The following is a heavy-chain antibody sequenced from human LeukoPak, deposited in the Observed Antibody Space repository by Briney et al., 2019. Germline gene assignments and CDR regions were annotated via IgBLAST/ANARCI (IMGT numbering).Heavy chain of an antibody. D-gene: IGHD2-2*01. CDR2: ISSSSSYI. J-gene: IGHJ6*02. Sequence: PGGSLRLSCAASGFIFSSYSMNWVRQAPGKGLEWVSYISSSSSYIYYADSVKGRFTISRDNAKNSLYLQMNSLRAEDTAVYYCAREVGSTSGYYYYGMDVWGQGTTVTVSS. V-gene: IGHV3-21*05. CDR1: GFIFSSYS. CDR3: AREVGSTSGYYYYGMDV.